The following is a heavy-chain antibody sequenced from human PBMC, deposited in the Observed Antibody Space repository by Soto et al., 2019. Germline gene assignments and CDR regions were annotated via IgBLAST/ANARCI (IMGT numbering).Heavy chain of an antibody. CDR3: ARAGRGYCSGGSCYSGLHGMDV. V-gene: IGHV4-34*01. CDR2: INHNTNT. Sequence: PSETLSLTCAVYGGSFSDTYWNWFRQPPGKGLEWIGEINHNTNTIYNPSLTSRVTISVDTSKNHFSLKLSSVTAADTAVYYCARAGRGYCSGGSCYSGLHGMDVWGQGTTVTVSS. CDR1: GGSFSDTY. D-gene: IGHD2-15*01. J-gene: IGHJ6*02.